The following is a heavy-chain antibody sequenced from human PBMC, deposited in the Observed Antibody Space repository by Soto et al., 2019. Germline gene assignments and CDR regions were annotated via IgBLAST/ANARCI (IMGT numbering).Heavy chain of an antibody. CDR2: INPNSGGT. CDR3: AKSRSSWYDGDYYYGMDV. V-gene: IGHV1-2*02. CDR1: GYTFTGYY. Sequence: ASVKVSCKASGYTFTGYYMHWVRQAPGQGLEWMGWINPNSGGTNYAQKFQGRVTMTRDTSISTAYMELSRLRSDDTAVYYCAKSRSSWYDGDYYYGMDVWGHGTTVTVSS. J-gene: IGHJ6*02. D-gene: IGHD6-13*01.